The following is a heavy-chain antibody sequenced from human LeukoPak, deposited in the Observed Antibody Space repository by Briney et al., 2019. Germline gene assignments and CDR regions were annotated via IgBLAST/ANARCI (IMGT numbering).Heavy chain of an antibody. D-gene: IGHD3-9*01. J-gene: IGHJ4*02. CDR2: INQDGSEK. CDR3: ASHDILTGYPYFDF. Sequence: GGPLRLSCAISGLNFRKYWMSRVRQAPGKGLEWVANINQDGSEKYFVDSVKGRFTISRDNAEDSLYLQMNSLGAEDTAVYYCASHDILTGYPYFDFWGQGTLVTVSS. CDR1: GLNFRKYW. V-gene: IGHV3-7*01.